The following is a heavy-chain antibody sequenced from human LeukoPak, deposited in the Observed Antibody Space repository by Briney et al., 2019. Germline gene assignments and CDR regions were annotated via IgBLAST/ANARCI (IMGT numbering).Heavy chain of an antibody. Sequence: ASVKVSCKVSGYTLTELSMHRVRQAPGKGLEWMGGFDPEDGETIYAQKFQGRVTMTEDTSTDTAYMELSSLRSEDTAVYYCATGRSSWHRRKGNYFDYWGQGTLVTVSS. CDR3: ATGRSSWHRRKGNYFDY. D-gene: IGHD6-13*01. J-gene: IGHJ4*02. CDR1: GYTLTELS. V-gene: IGHV1-24*01. CDR2: FDPEDGET.